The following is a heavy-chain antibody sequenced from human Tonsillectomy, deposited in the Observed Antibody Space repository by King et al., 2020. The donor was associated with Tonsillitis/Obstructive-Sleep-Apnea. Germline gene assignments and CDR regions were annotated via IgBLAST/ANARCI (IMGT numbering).Heavy chain of an antibody. CDR3: ARGYDILTGQRGGFDY. D-gene: IGHD3-9*01. CDR1: GYTFTGYY. Sequence: VQLVESGAEVKKPGASVKVSCKASGYTFTGYYMHWVRQAPGQGLEWMGWINPNSGGTNYAQKFQGRVTMTRDTSISTAYMELSRLRSDDTAVYYCARGYDILTGQRGGFDYWGQGTLVTVSS. J-gene: IGHJ4*02. V-gene: IGHV1-2*02. CDR2: INPNSGGT.